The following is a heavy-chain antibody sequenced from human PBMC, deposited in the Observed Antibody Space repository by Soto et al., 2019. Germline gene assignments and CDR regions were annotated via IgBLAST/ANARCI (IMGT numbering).Heavy chain of an antibody. Sequence: QVQLQESGPGLVKPSQTLSLTCTVSGGSISSGGYYWNWIRQLPGKGLEWIGYIYYSGSTYYNPSLKRRLTIDTSENHVSLKLSSVTAADTAVYYCARGTIFGGDYFYGLDVWGQGTTVTVSS. D-gene: IGHD3-3*01. V-gene: IGHV4-31*03. J-gene: IGHJ6*02. CDR3: ARGTIFGGDYFYGLDV. CDR2: IYYSGST. CDR1: GGSISSGGYY.